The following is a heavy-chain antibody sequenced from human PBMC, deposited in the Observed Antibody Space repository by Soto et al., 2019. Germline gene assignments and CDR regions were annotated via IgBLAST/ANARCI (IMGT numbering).Heavy chain of an antibody. CDR1: GSSVSSGGYY. CDR3: AIEIPYCPSTSSYAEY. V-gene: IGHV4-31*03. J-gene: IGHJ4*02. D-gene: IGHD2-2*01. Sequence: QVQLQEPGPGLVKPSQTLSLTCTVSGSSVSSGGYYWSWIRHHPGKGLEWIGYISYSGSTYYNPSLEIRFTISVDTAKNQFSPMPCSATAADTALYYCAIEIPYCPSTSSYAEYWGPATLVTVSS. CDR2: ISYSGST.